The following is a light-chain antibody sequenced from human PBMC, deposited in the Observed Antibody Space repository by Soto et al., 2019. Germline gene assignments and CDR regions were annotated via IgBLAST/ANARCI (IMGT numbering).Light chain of an antibody. CDR1: SSNIGATS. J-gene: IGLJ1*01. Sequence: QSVLTQPPSASGTPGQRVTISCSGSSSNIGATSVNWYQQLPGTAPKLLIYTNNQRPSGVPDRFSGSKSGTSASLAISGLQSEDEAVYYCASWDDSLNGYVFGTGTKVTVL. V-gene: IGLV1-44*01. CDR2: TNN. CDR3: ASWDDSLNGYV.